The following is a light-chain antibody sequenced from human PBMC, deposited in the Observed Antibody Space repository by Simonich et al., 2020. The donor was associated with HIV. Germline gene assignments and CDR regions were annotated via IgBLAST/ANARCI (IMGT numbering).Light chain of an antibody. CDR2: VGR. J-gene: IGLJ2*01. CDR3: CSYAGSSTVV. CDR1: SSDVGSYNL. V-gene: IGLV2-23*01. Sequence: QSALTQPASVSGSPGQSITIPCTGTSSDVGSYNLVSWYQQHPGKAPKVMISVGRKSPSGVSNRFSGSKSGNTASLTISGLQAEDEADYYCCSYAGSSTVVFGGGTKLTVL.